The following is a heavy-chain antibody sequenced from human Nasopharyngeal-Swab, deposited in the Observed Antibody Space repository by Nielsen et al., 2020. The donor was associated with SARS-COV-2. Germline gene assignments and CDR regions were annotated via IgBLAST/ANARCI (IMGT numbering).Heavy chain of an antibody. V-gene: IGHV3-7*03. D-gene: IGHD6-19*01. J-gene: IGHJ4*02. Sequence: GGSLRLSCAASGFTFTTYWMTWVRPAPGQGLEWVANLKEDGSEKNYVDSVKGRFTISRDNAKNSLYLQMNSLRAEDTAVYYCARDSSSGWYRPFDYWGQGTLVTVSS. CDR1: GFTFTTYW. CDR3: ARDSSSGWYRPFDY. CDR2: LKEDGSEK.